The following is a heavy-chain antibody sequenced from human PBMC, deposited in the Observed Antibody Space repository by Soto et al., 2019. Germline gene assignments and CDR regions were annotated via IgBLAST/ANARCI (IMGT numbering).Heavy chain of an antibody. CDR1: GYTLTELS. D-gene: IGHD3-9*01. CDR3: ARDSGVLRYFDWSPDAFDI. Sequence: ASVKVSCKVSGYTLTELSMHWVRQAPGKGLEWMGGFDPEDGETIYAQKFQGRVTMTEDTSTDTAYMELSRLRSDDTAVYYCARDSGVLRYFDWSPDAFDIWGQGTMVT. J-gene: IGHJ3*02. V-gene: IGHV1-24*01. CDR2: FDPEDGET.